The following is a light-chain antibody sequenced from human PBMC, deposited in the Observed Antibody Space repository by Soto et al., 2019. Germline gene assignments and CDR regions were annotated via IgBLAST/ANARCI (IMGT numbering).Light chain of an antibody. CDR1: SSDVGSYNL. J-gene: IGLJ3*02. CDR3: CSSAGSRTYVM. CDR2: EGI. V-gene: IGLV2-23*01. Sequence: QSVLTQPASVSGSPGQSITISCTGTSSDVGSYNLVSWYQQHPDKTPKLIIYEGIKRPSGVSYRFSGSKSANTASLTISGLQAEDEADYYCCSSAGSRTYVMFGRGTKLTVL.